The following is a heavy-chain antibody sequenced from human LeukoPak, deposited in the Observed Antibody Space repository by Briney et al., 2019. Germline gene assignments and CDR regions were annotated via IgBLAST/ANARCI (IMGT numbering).Heavy chain of an antibody. Sequence: GGSLRLSCSASGFTFNSYAVHWVRQAPGKGLEYVSSIDNNGVNTYYADSVKGRFTISRDNSKNTLYLQMSSLRAEDTAVYYCARAPVAAGRDYWGQGTLVTVSS. CDR3: ARAPVAAGRDY. CDR2: IDNNGVNT. V-gene: IGHV3-64D*09. CDR1: GFTFNSYA. D-gene: IGHD6-13*01. J-gene: IGHJ4*02.